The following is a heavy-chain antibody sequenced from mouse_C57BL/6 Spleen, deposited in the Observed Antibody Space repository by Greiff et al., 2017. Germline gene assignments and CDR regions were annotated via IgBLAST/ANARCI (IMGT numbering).Heavy chain of an antibody. CDR3: ARDYYGSLYYFDY. J-gene: IGHJ2*01. V-gene: IGHV1-52*01. CDR1: GYTFTSYW. Sequence: VQLQQPGAELVRPGSSVKLSCKASGYTFTSYWMHWVKQRPIQGLEWIGNIDPSDSETHYNQKFKDKATLTVDKSSSTAYMQLSSLTSEDSAVYYCARDYYGSLYYFDYCGQGTPLTVSS. CDR2: IDPSDSET. D-gene: IGHD1-1*01.